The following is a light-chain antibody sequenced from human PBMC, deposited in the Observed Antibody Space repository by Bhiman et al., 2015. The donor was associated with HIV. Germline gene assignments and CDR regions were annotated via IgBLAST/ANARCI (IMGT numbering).Light chain of an antibody. CDR3: QSYDSSLYV. J-gene: IGLJ1*01. Sequence: YELTQPPSVSVYPGQTASITCSGDKLGEQYVCWYQQKPGQSPVLLMYQDSKRPSGIPERFSGSNSGNTATLTISGTQAMDEADYYCQSYDSSLYVFGTGTKVTVL. CDR1: KLGEQY. CDR2: QDS. V-gene: IGLV3-1*01.